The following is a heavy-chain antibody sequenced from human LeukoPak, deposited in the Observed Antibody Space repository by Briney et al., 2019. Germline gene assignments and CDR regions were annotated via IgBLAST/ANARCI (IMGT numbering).Heavy chain of an antibody. CDR2: ISWNSGSI. V-gene: IGHV3-9*01. Sequence: GGSLRLSCAASGFTFDDYAIHWVRQAPGKGLEWVSGISWNSGSIGYADSVKGRFTISRDNAKNPLYLQMNSLRAEDTALYYCAKDLGDWGQGTLVTVSS. CDR3: AKDLGD. J-gene: IGHJ4*02. CDR1: GFTFDDYA.